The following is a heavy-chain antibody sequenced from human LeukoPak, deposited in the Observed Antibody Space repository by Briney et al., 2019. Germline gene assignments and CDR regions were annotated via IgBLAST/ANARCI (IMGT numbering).Heavy chain of an antibody. J-gene: IGHJ3*01. D-gene: IGHD3-22*01. CDR3: VRASVDSRGAFDV. CDR2: VIHSDFNKANGDIT. CDR1: GASISKDY. V-gene: IGHV4-59*01. Sequence: SETLSLTCTVSGASISKDYWAWIRQPPGKGLEWIGYVIHSDFNKANGDITNYNPSLESRVTTSRDTPKNQFSLTLSSMTAADTATYYCVRASVDSRGAFDVWGQGTVVTVSS.